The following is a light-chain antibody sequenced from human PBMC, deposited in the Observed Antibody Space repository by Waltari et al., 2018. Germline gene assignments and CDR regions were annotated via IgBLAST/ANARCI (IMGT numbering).Light chain of an antibody. J-gene: IGLJ3*02. V-gene: IGLV8-61*01. CDR1: SGSLSTTSY. CDR2: KAN. CDR3: ALYMGSGMWV. Sequence: QTVVTQEPSLSVSPGGTVTRTCALSSGSLSTTSYATWYQQTPGQAPRTLVYKANARSSGVPDRFSGSILGNTAALTITGAQADDESDYYCALYMGSGMWVFGGGTRLTVL.